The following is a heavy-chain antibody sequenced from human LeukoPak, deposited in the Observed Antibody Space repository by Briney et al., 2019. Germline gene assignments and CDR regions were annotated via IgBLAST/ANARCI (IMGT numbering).Heavy chain of an antibody. CDR3: ARVGFGSSWYYFDY. CDR2: IYSGNNT. J-gene: IGHJ4*02. D-gene: IGHD6-13*01. CDR1: GFTVSSNY. Sequence: SGGSLRLSCAASGFTVSSNYMSWVRRAPGKGLGWVSIIYSGNNTCYADSVKGRFTISRDNSKNTLYLQMNSLRAEDTAVYYCARVGFGSSWYYFDYWGQGTLVTVSS. V-gene: IGHV3-66*01.